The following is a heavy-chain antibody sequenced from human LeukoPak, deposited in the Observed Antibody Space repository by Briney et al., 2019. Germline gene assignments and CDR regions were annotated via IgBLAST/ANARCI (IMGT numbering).Heavy chain of an antibody. CDR2: ISGNGGAT. CDR3: AKATAAIVVDNFFDY. CDR1: GFTFTSYA. V-gene: IGHV3-23*01. J-gene: IGHJ4*02. Sequence: PGGSLRLSCAASGFTFTSYAMSWVRQAPGKVLEWVSAISGNGGATYYADSVTGRFTISRDNSKNTPHLQMNRLRAEDTALYYCAKATAAIVVDNFFDYWGQGTLVSVSS. D-gene: IGHD3-22*01.